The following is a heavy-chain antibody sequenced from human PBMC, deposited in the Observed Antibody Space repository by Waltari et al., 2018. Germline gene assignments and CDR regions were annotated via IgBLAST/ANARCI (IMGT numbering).Heavy chain of an antibody. CDR2: IKQDESEK. CDR3: ARAGSQNEFDY. Sequence: EVQLVESGGGLVQPGGSLRRSCAAPGFSFCRLWMTWVRQAPGKGLEWVANIKQDESEKFYVDSVKGRFSISRDNAKNSLYLQMNSLRGEDTAVYYCARAGSQNEFDYWGQGTLVTVSS. J-gene: IGHJ4*02. CDR1: GFSFCRLW. V-gene: IGHV3-7*04.